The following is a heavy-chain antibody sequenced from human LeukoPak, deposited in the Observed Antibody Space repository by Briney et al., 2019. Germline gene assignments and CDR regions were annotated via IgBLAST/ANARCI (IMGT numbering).Heavy chain of an antibody. D-gene: IGHD7-27*01. J-gene: IGHJ4*02. Sequence: SETLSLTCTISGGSVSDYYWSWIRQSPGKGLEWIGYIYYTGSTTYNPSLKSRVTISADTSKNQFSLKLSSVTAADTAVYYCASRKLGNDYWGQGTLSPSPQ. CDR2: IYYTGST. CDR3: ASRKLGNDY. CDR1: GGSVSDYY. V-gene: IGHV4-59*02.